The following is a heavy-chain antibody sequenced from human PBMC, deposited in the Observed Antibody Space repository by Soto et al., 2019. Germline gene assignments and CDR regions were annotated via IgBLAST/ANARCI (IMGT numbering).Heavy chain of an antibody. V-gene: IGHV3-23*01. CDR1: GFTFSFCA. CDR3: VKGHSHSYYYFDY. Sequence: EVQLLESGGGLVQPGGSLRLSCAASGFTFSFCAMNWVRQAPGKGLEWVSSTRGSGGDTCYADSVRGRFTISRDNSKNTLYLQMNSLRVEDTAVYYCVKGHSHSYYYFDYWGQGTLVTVSS. D-gene: IGHD1-26*01. J-gene: IGHJ4*02. CDR2: TRGSGGDT.